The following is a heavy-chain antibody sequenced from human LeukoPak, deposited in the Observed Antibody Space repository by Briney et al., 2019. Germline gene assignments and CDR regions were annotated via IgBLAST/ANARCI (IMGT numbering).Heavy chain of an antibody. J-gene: IGHJ4*02. Sequence: GASVKVSCKASGYTFTSYGISWVRQAPGQGLEWMGWISAYNGNTKYPQKFQGRVTMTTDTSTSTAYMELRSLRSDDTAVYYCARPRVERYYDRSGSFDYWGQGTLVTVSS. D-gene: IGHD3-22*01. CDR2: ISAYNGNT. CDR1: GYTFTSYG. CDR3: ARPRVERYYDRSGSFDY. V-gene: IGHV1-18*01.